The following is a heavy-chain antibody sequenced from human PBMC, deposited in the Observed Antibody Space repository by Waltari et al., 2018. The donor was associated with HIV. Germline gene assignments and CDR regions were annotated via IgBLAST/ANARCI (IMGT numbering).Heavy chain of an antibody. D-gene: IGHD6-6*01. V-gene: IGHV3-23*04. CDR3: AKDGTHVRVVPYYFDY. CDR1: GFTFRSYA. J-gene: IGHJ4*02. CDR2: ISGSGGST. Sequence: EVQLVESGGGLVQPGGSLRLSCAASGFTFRSYAMIWVRQAPGKGLEWVSAISGSGGSTYYADSVKGRFTISRDNSKNTLYLQMNSLRAEDTAVYYCAKDGTHVRVVPYYFDYWGQGTLVTVSS.